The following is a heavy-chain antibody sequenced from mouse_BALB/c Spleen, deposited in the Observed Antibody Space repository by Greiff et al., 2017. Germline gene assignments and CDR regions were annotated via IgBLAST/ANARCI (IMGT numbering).Heavy chain of an antibody. V-gene: IGHV2-9*02. CDR3: ARERGIMITTFAY. CDR2: IWAGGST. J-gene: IGHJ3*01. CDR1: GFSLTSYG. Sequence: QVQLQQSGPGLVAPSQSLSITCTVSGFSLTSYGVHWVRQPPGKGLEWLGVIWAGGSTNYNSALMSRLSISKDNSKSQVFLKMNSLQTDDTAMYYCARERGIMITTFAYWGQGTLVTVSA. D-gene: IGHD2-4*01.